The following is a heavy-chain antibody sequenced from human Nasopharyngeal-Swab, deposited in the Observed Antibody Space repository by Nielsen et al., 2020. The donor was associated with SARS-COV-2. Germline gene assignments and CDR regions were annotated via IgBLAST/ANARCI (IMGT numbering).Heavy chain of an antibody. V-gene: IGHV3-23*01. J-gene: IGHJ4*02. CDR3: AKDRAWGLDY. D-gene: IGHD1-26*01. CDR2: LSANGGRT. CDR1: GFAFSTYA. Sequence: GESLKISCAASGFAFSTYAMGWVRQAPGKGLEWVSALSANGGRTYYADSVKGRFTISRDNSKNTLYLQMNTLRAEDTAVYYCAKDRAWGLDYWGQGTLVTVSS.